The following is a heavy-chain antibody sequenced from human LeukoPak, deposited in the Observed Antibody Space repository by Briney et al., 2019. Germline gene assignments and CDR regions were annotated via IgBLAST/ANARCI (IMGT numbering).Heavy chain of an antibody. CDR1: GFTFSSYW. J-gene: IGHJ4*02. CDR2: INSDGSST. V-gene: IGHV3-74*01. Sequence: PGGSLRLSCAASGFTFSSYWMHWVRQAPGKGLVWVSRINSDGSSTSYADSVKGRFTISRDNAKNSLNLQMHNLRVEDTAFYYCARDRLTMVRGAMGYWGQGTLVTVSS. D-gene: IGHD3-10*01. CDR3: ARDRLTMVRGAMGY.